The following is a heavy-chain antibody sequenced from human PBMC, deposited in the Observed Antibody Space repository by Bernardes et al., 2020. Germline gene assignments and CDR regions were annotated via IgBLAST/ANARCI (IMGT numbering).Heavy chain of an antibody. CDR2: IYWDDDK. V-gene: IGHV2-5*02. CDR3: AHRRSITIFGVVDAFDI. D-gene: IGHD3-3*01. J-gene: IGHJ3*02. CDR1: GFSLSTSGVG. Sequence: SGPTLVKPTQTLTLTCTFSGFSLSTSGVGVGWIRQPPGKALEWLALIYWDDDKRYSPSLKSRLTITKDTSKNQVVLTMTNMDPVDTATYYCAHRRSITIFGVVDAFDIWGQGTMVTVSS.